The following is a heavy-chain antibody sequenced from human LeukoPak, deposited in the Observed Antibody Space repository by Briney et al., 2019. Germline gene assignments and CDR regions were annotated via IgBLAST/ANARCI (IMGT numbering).Heavy chain of an antibody. J-gene: IGHJ6*02. CDR3: ARSYSSSDHYYYYGMDV. Sequence: PSETLSLTCTVSGGSISSYYWNWIRQPPGKGLEWIGYINYIRTTDYNPSLKSRVTISLDTSKNRFSLKLSSVTAADAAMYYCARSYSSSDHYYYYGMDVWGQGTTVTVSS. D-gene: IGHD6-13*01. CDR1: GGSISSYY. CDR2: INYIRTT. V-gene: IGHV4-59*08.